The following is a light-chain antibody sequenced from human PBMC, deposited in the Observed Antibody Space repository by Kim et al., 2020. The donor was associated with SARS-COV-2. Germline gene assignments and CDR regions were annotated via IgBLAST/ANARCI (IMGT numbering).Light chain of an antibody. CDR3: SSYTSSSTVI. Sequence: QSALTQPASVSGSPGQSITISCTGTSSDVGGYNYVSWYQQHPGKAPQLMICDLSNRPSGVSNRFSGSKSGNTASLTISGLQAEDEADYYCSSYTSSSTVIFGGGTQLTVL. CDR1: SSDVGGYNY. CDR2: DLS. J-gene: IGLJ2*01. V-gene: IGLV2-14*03.